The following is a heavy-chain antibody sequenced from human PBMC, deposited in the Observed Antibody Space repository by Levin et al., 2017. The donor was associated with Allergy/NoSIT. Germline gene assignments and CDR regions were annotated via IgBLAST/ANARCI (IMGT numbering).Heavy chain of an antibody. CDR3: AKDRPAGIVATVPPQDV. CDR2: ISYDGSNK. CDR1: GFTFSSYG. D-gene: IGHD5-12*01. Sequence: LSLTCAASGFTFSSYGMHWVRQAPGKGLEWVAVISYDGSNKYYADSVKGRFTISRDNSKNTLYLQMNSLRAEDTAVYYCAKDRPAGIVATVPPQDVWGKGTTVTVSS. J-gene: IGHJ6*04. V-gene: IGHV3-30*18.